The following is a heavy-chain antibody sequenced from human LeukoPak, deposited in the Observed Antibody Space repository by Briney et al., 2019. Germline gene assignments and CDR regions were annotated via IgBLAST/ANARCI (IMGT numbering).Heavy chain of an antibody. CDR2: ISGSGANT. V-gene: IGHV3-23*01. J-gene: IGHJ4*02. Sequence: GGSLRLTCAASGFTFSSYAMSWVSQAPEKGLEWVSAISGSGANTYYADSVKCRFTISRDNSKNTLYLQMNSLRAEDTTVYYCAKDTDRSYFDYWGQGTLVTVSS. CDR1: GFTFSSYA. CDR3: AKDTDRSYFDY.